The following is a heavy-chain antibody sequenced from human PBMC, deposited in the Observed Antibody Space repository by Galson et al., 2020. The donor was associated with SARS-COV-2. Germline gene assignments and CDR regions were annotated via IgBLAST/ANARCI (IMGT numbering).Heavy chain of an antibody. CDR2: ISYDGSNK. V-gene: IGHV3-30*18. D-gene: IGHD6-13*01. J-gene: IGHJ6*02. CDR3: AKAGGYGSSWPDPYYYYYGMDV. Sequence: PGGSLRLSCAASGFTFSSYGMHWVRQAPGKGLEWVAVISYDGSNKYYADSVKGRFTISRDNSKNTLYLQMNSLRAEDTAVYYCAKAGGYGSSWPDPYYYYYGMDVWGQGTTVTVSS. CDR1: GFTFSSYG.